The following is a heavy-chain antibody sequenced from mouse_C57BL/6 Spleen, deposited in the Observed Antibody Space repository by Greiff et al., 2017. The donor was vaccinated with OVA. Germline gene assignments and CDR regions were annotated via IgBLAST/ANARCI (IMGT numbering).Heavy chain of an antibody. CDR1: GYPFTSYG. Sequence: QVQLQQSGAELARPGASVKLSCKASGYPFTSYGISWVKQRTGQGLEWIGEIYPRSGNTYYNEKFKGKATLTADKSSSTAYMELRSLTSDDSAVYCWAREGYYGSSYDWYCDVWGTGTTVTVSS. CDR2: IYPRSGNT. J-gene: IGHJ1*03. CDR3: AREGYYGSSYDWYCDV. D-gene: IGHD1-1*01. V-gene: IGHV1-81*01.